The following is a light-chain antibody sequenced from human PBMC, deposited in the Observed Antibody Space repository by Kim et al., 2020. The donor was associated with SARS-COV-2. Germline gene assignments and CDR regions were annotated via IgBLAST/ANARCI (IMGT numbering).Light chain of an antibody. CDR3: QSYDNTKHG. J-gene: IGLJ2*01. CDR2: EDN. V-gene: IGLV6-57*01. Sequence: NFMLTQPHSVSESPGKTVTISCTRSSGSIASTYVQWYQQRPGSSPTILIYEDNQRAPGVPDRFSGSIDSSSNSASHTVSGLKTDDEADYYCQSYDNTKHGVGGGTQLTVL. CDR1: SGSIASTY.